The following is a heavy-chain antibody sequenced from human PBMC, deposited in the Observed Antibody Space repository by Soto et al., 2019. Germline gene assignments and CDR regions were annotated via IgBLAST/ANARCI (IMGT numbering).Heavy chain of an antibody. CDR2: INDSGNI. CDR1: AGSFSAYQ. Sequence: SETLSLTCAVYAGSFSAYQWSWIRQTPGKGLEWIGEINDSGNINYNPSLKSRVTILVDTAKNQFSLKLSSVTAADTAVYYCASARHQLAYDNYFVYWGQGILV. V-gene: IGHV4-34*01. J-gene: IGHJ4*02. CDR3: ASARHQLAYDNYFVY. D-gene: IGHD6-13*01.